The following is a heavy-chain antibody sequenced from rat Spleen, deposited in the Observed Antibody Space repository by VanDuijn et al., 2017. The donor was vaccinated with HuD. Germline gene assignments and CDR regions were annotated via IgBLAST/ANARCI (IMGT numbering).Heavy chain of an antibody. D-gene: IGHD1-12*03. Sequence: EVQLVESGGGLVQPGRSLKLSCAASGFSFSDYSMAWVRQAPTKGLEWVATISYDGRRNYYRDSVKGRFTISRDNAKSSLYLQMDSLRSADTATYYCARHPLYDGYPHYFDYWGQGVMVTVSS. CDR3: ARHPLYDGYPHYFDY. V-gene: IGHV5-29*01. J-gene: IGHJ2*01. CDR2: ISYDGRRN. CDR1: GFSFSDYS.